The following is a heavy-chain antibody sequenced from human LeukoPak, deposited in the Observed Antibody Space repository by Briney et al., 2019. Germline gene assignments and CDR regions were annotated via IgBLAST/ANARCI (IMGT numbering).Heavy chain of an antibody. J-gene: IGHJ4*02. CDR3: ARDRDYYGSGSYQKNDY. Sequence: GASVKVSCKASGYTFTTHDLTWVRQATGQGLEWMGWMNPGSGDTAYAQKFQGRVTMTRDTSTSTAYMELSSLRSEDTAVYYCARDRDYYGSGSYQKNDYWGQGTLVTVSS. V-gene: IGHV1-8*01. D-gene: IGHD3-10*01. CDR1: GYTFTTHD. CDR2: MNPGSGDT.